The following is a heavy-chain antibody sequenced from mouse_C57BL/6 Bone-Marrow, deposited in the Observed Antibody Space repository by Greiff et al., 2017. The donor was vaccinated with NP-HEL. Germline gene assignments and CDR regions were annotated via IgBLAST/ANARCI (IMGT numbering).Heavy chain of an antibody. CDR3: AGHNSGYVDY. CDR1: GYTFTSYW. J-gene: IGHJ2*01. D-gene: IGHD3-1*01. CDR2: INPSSGYP. Sequence: VQLQQSGAELAKPGASVKLSCKASGYTFTSYWMHWVKQRPGQGLEWIGYINPSSGYPKYNQKFKDKATLTADKSSSTAIMQLSSLTYEDSAVYYCAGHNSGYVDYWGQGTTLTVSS. V-gene: IGHV1-7*01.